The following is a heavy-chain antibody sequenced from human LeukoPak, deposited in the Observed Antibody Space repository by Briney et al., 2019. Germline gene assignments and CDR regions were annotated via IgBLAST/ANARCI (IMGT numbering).Heavy chain of an antibody. Sequence: PGRSLRLSCAAFGFSVTTHGMSWVRQAPGKGLEWVATISYDGSNKYHADSVKGRFTISRDSPKNTVFLQMTSLRVEDSAVYYCAKESTVTIYYYGMDVWGQGTTVTVSS. D-gene: IGHD4-11*01. CDR3: AKESTVTIYYYGMDV. V-gene: IGHV3-33*05. CDR1: GFSVTTHG. CDR2: ISYDGSNK. J-gene: IGHJ6*02.